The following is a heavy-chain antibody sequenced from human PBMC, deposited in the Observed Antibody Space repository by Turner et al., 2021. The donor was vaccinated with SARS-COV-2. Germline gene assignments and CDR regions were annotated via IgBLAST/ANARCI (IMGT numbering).Heavy chain of an antibody. CDR1: GFTFSNYA. Sequence: HVQLVESGGGVVQPGRSLRLSCAASGFTFSNYAMHWVRQAPGKGLEWVALRSYDGSNKYYADSVKGRFTISRDNSKNTLYLQMNSLRAEDTAVYYCALSPGGYSSSWYYFDYWGQGTLVTVSS. CDR2: RSYDGSNK. CDR3: ALSPGGYSSSWYYFDY. D-gene: IGHD6-13*01. V-gene: IGHV3-30-3*01. J-gene: IGHJ4*02.